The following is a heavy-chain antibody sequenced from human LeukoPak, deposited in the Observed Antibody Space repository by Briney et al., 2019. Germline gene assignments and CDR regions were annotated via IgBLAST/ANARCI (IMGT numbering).Heavy chain of an antibody. CDR2: IYSGDIT. CDR3: ARDHWRRLDY. CDR1: GFTVNNNY. J-gene: IGHJ4*02. D-gene: IGHD3-3*01. Sequence: GGSLRLSCAASGFTVNNNYMSWVRQAPGKGLEWVSIIYSGDITYYADSVKGRFTISRDNAKNSLYLQMNSLRAEDTAVYYCARDHWRRLDYWGQGTLVTVSS. V-gene: IGHV3-53*01.